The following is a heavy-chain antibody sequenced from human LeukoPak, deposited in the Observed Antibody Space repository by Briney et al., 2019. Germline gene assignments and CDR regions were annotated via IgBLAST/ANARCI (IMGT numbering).Heavy chain of an antibody. V-gene: IGHV3-30*04. D-gene: IGHD3-22*01. CDR1: GSTFSSYA. J-gene: IGHJ4*02. Sequence: GGSLRLSCAASGSTFSSYAMHWVRQAPGKGLEWVAVISYDGSNKYYADSVKGRFTISRGNSKNTLYLQMNSLRAEDTAVYYCARDPIWGYDSSGYYLDYWGQGTLVTVSS. CDR2: ISYDGSNK. CDR3: ARDPIWGYDSSGYYLDY.